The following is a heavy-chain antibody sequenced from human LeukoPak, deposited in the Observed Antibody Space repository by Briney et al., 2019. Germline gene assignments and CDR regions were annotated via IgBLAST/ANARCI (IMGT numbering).Heavy chain of an antibody. CDR1: GFTFSSYS. J-gene: IGHJ6*03. CDR2: ISSSSSYI. CDR3: ARHDYSSYYYYMDV. D-gene: IGHD4-11*01. V-gene: IGHV3-21*01. Sequence: GGSLRLSCAASGFTFSSYSMNWVRRAPGKGLEWVSSISSSSSYIYYADSVKGRFTISRDNAKNSLYLQMNSLRAEDTAVYYCARHDYSSYYYYMDVWGKGTTVTVSS.